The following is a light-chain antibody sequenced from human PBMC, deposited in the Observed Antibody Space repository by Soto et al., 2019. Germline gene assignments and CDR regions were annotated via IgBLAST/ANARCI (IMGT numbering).Light chain of an antibody. CDR1: HIVVYNNTYIY. V-gene: IGKV2-28*01. Sequence: MTQSPLILPFTPGEPASISFWSIHIVVYNNTYIYLDWYLQKPGQSPQLLIYLGSHRATGVPDRFSGSGSGTDFTLKISRVEAEDVGVYYCMQALQTPLTFGGGTKVDI. CDR2: LGS. J-gene: IGKJ4*01. CDR3: MQALQTPLT.